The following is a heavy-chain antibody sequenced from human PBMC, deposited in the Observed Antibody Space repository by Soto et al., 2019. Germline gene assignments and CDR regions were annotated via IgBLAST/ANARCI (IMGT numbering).Heavy chain of an antibody. V-gene: IGHV4-39*01. CDR1: GGSISSSSYY. CDR3: AGRGDIVVVPAARSHHFDY. J-gene: IGHJ4*02. Sequence: QLQLQESGPGLVKPSETLSLTCTVSGGSISSSSYYWGWIRQPPGKGLEWIGSVYYSGSTYYNPCLKSRVTISVDTPENQFSRKLSSVTAADTAVYYCAGRGDIVVVPAARSHHFDYWGQGTLVTVSS. CDR2: VYYSGST. D-gene: IGHD2-2*01.